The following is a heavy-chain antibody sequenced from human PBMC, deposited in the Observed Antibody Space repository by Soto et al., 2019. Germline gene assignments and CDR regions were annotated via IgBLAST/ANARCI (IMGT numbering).Heavy chain of an antibody. Sequence: VQLLESGGGLVQRGGSLRLSCAASRFTFSTYAMTWVRQAPGKWLEWVSDISGSGDNTYYADSVKGRFTISRDNSKSTLYLQMNSLRAEDTAVYYCAKDMVHCTGTRCARYFEKWGRGTLVTVSS. D-gene: IGHD2-8*02. V-gene: IGHV3-23*01. CDR1: RFTFSTYA. CDR3: AKDMVHCTGTRCARYFEK. J-gene: IGHJ4*02. CDR2: ISGSGDNT.